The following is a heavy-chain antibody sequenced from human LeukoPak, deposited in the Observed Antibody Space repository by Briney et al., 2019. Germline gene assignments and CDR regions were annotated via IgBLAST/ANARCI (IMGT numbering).Heavy chain of an antibody. Sequence: GGSLRLSCAASGFNFSSYAMSWVRQAPGKGLEWVSAISGSGGSTYYADSVKGRFTISRDNSKNTLYLQMNSLRAEDTAVYYCAKSNYYDSSGYYYGNYFDYWGQGTLVTVSS. CDR3: AKSNYYDSSGYYYGNYFDY. J-gene: IGHJ4*02. CDR1: GFNFSSYA. V-gene: IGHV3-23*01. CDR2: ISGSGGST. D-gene: IGHD3-22*01.